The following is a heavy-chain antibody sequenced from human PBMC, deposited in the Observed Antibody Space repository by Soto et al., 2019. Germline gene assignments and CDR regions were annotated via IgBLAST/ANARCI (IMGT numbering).Heavy chain of an antibody. D-gene: IGHD4-17*01. CDR2: INSGGSSI. J-gene: IGHJ4*02. Sequence: GGSLRLSCAVSGFSVSDYEMNWVRQAPGKGLEWVPYINSGGSSIKYSDSVKGRFTMSRDNARNSLFLQMDSLTDEDTAVYYCARENYGDAFDFWGQGTLVTVSS. CDR3: ARENYGDAFDF. V-gene: IGHV3-48*03. CDR1: GFSVSDYE.